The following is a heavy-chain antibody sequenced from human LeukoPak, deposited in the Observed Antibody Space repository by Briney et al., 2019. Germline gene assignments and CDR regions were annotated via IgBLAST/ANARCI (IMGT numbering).Heavy chain of an antibody. CDR2: INPGGLNS. V-gene: IGHV1-46*01. J-gene: IGHJ4*02. CDR3: AREGSLSSIGAIGH. D-gene: IGHD3-10*01. Sequence: ASVKVSCKASGYTFISYYIQWVRQAPGQGVEGMGRINPGGLNSNYAQKFQGRITMTRDTSTSTVYMELSRLRSEDTAVYYCAREGSLSSIGAIGHWGQGTLVTVSS. CDR1: GYTFISYY.